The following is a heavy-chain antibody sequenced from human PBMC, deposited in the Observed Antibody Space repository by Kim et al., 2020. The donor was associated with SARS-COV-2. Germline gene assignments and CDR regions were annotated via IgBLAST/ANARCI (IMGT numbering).Heavy chain of an antibody. J-gene: IGHJ4*02. Sequence: SETLSLTCTVSGGSISSYYWNWIRQPPGKGLEWIGYIYYNGSTNYNPSLKSRVTISVDTSKKQFSLKLTSVTAADTAVYYCASYDSSGSSRYWGQGTLVTVSS. CDR2: IYYNGST. V-gene: IGHV4-59*01. D-gene: IGHD3-22*01. CDR1: GGSISSYY. CDR3: ASYDSSGSSRY.